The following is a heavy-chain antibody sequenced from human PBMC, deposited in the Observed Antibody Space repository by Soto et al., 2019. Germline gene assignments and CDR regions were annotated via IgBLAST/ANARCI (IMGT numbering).Heavy chain of an antibody. CDR3: ASLEWESSGYADY. CDR1: GFTFGSNW. D-gene: IGHD5-12*01. Sequence: GGSLRLSCAASGFTFGSNWMSWVRQAPGKGLEWVANIKRDGSGKYYVDSVKGRFTISRDNAKNTLYLQMNSLRADDTAVYYCASLEWESSGYADYWGQGTQVTVSS. J-gene: IGHJ4*02. CDR2: IKRDGSGK. V-gene: IGHV3-7*03.